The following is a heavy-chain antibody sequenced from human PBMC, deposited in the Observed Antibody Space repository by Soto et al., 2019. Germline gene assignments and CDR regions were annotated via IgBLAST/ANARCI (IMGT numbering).Heavy chain of an antibody. D-gene: IGHD5-12*01. V-gene: IGHV1-69*13. CDR2: IIPIFGTA. CDR1: GGTFSSYA. J-gene: IGHJ4*02. Sequence: SVKVSCKASGGTFSSYAISWVRQAPGQGLEWMGGIIPIFGTANYAQKFQGRVTITADESTSTANMEQSSLRSEDTAVFYCARVTEMASISLDYWGQGTLVTVSS. CDR3: ARVTEMASISLDY.